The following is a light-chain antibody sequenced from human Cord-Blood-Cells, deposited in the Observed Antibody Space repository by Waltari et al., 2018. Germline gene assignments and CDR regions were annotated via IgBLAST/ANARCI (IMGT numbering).Light chain of an antibody. CDR2: RNN. CDR1: SSNIGSNY. Sequence: QSVLTQPPSASGTPGQRVTISCSGSSSNIGSNYVYWYQQLPGTAPKLPIYRNNHRPSGVPDRFSGSKSGTSASRALSGLRSEDEADYYCAACDDSLSGRVFGGGTKLTVL. J-gene: IGLJ2*01. V-gene: IGLV1-47*01. CDR3: AACDDSLSGRV.